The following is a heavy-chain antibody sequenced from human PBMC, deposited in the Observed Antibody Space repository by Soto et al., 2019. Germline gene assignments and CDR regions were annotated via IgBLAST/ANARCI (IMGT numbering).Heavy chain of an antibody. CDR3: ESCQDSSGHDGFDI. V-gene: IGHV4-31*03. CDR1: GGSSSSGGYY. D-gene: IGHD3-22*01. Sequence: SQTTSLTCTVSGGSSSSGGYYWSWISQHPGKGLEWIGYIYYSGSTYYKPSLKSRVTISVDTSKNQFSLKLSSVTAADTAVYYCESCQDSSGHDGFDIWGQGTMVSVSS. CDR2: IYYSGST. J-gene: IGHJ3*02.